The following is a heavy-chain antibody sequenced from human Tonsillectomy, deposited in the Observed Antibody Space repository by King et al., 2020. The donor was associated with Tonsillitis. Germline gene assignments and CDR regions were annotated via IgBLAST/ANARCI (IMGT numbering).Heavy chain of an antibody. J-gene: IGHJ4*02. CDR1: GYTFTDYY. CDR3: ARDLSYSSSGYFAH. V-gene: IGHV1-2*02. Sequence: VQLVQSGAEVKKPGASVKVSCKASGYTFTDYYIHWVRQAPGQGLEWMGWINPNSDGTKYAQKFQGRVTMTSDTSISTAYMELSRLRSDDTAVYYCARDLSYSSSGYFAHWGQGTLVTVSS. CDR2: INPNSDGT. D-gene: IGHD3-22*01.